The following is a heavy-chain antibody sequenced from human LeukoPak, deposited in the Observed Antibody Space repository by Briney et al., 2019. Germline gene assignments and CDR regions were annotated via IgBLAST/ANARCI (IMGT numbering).Heavy chain of an antibody. D-gene: IGHD2-8*01. Sequence: GGSLRLSCAASGFTFSSYSMNWVRQAPGKGLEWVSSISSSSSYIYYADSVKGRFTISRDNAKNSLYLQMNSLRAEDTAVYYCARDPGDIVLMVYAQYPYYSDYWGQGTLVTVSS. CDR1: GFTFSSYS. CDR2: ISSSSSYI. V-gene: IGHV3-21*01. J-gene: IGHJ4*02. CDR3: ARDPGDIVLMVYAQYPYYSDY.